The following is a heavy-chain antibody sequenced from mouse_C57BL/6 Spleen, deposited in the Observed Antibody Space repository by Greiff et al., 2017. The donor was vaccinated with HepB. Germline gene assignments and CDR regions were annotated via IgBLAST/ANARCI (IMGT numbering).Heavy chain of an antibody. D-gene: IGHD2-5*01. Sequence: LVESGGGLVKPGGSLKLSCAASGFTFSDYGMHWVRQAPEKGLEWVAYISSGSSTIYYADTVKGRFTISRDNAKNTLFLQMTSLRSEDTAMYYCARSYSKVYYAMDYWGQGTSVTVSS. J-gene: IGHJ4*01. CDR3: ARSYSKVYYAMDY. CDR1: GFTFSDYG. V-gene: IGHV5-17*01. CDR2: ISSGSSTI.